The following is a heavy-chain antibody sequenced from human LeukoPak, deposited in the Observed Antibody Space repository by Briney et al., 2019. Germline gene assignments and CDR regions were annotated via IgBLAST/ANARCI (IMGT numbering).Heavy chain of an antibody. Sequence: PGGSLRLSWAASGFTFSSYAMHWVRQAPGKGLEWVAVISYDGSNKYYADSVKGRFTISRDNSKNTLYLQVNSLRAEDTAVYYCARVIVVVPAAGGGDYWGQGTLVTVSS. J-gene: IGHJ4*02. V-gene: IGHV3-30*04. CDR1: GFTFSSYA. D-gene: IGHD2-2*01. CDR3: ARVIVVVPAAGGGDY. CDR2: ISYDGSNK.